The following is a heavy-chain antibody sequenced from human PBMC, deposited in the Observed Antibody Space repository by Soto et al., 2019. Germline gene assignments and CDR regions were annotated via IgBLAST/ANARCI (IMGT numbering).Heavy chain of an antibody. CDR3: ARSTAAGQPYNWFDP. Sequence: PSETLSLTCTVSGGSISSSSYYWGWIRQPPGKGLEWIGSIYYSGSTYYNPSLKSRVTISVDTSKNQFSLKLSSVTAADTAVYYCARSTAAGQPYNWFDPWGQGTLVTVSS. CDR1: GGSISSSSYY. V-gene: IGHV4-39*01. CDR2: IYYSGST. J-gene: IGHJ5*02. D-gene: IGHD6-13*01.